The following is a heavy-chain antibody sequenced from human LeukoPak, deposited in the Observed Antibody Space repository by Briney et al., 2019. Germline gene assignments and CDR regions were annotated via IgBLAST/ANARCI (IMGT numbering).Heavy chain of an antibody. CDR3: ARAAGYSSGWYGRCYFAY. V-gene: IGHV1-2*02. J-gene: IGHJ4*02. CDR1: RYTFTGYY. CDR2: INPNSGGT. D-gene: IGHD6-19*01. Sequence: GSVTDSFKAARYTFTGYYMYWVRQAPGQGLEWMGWINPNSGGTKYAQKFQGRVTMTRDTSISTAYIEVSRLRSDDTAVYYCARAAGYSSGWYGRCYFAYWGQGTLVTVSS.